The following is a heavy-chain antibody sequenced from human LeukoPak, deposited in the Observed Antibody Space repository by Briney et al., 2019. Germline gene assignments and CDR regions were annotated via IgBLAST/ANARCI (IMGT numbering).Heavy chain of an antibody. Sequence: GRSLRLSCAASGFTFEDYAMHWVRQVPGKGLEWVSVISWNSGTIDYADSVKGRFTITRDSAKNSLYLQMNSLRSEDTALYYCAKGSRGIDSWGQGTLVTVSS. V-gene: IGHV3-9*01. CDR2: ISWNSGTI. CDR3: AKGSRGIDS. D-gene: IGHD3-10*01. J-gene: IGHJ4*02. CDR1: GFTFEDYA.